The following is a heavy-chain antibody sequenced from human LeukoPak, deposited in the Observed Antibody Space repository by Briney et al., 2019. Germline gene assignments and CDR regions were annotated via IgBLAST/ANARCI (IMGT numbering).Heavy chain of an antibody. Sequence: SETLSLTCTVSGGSISSSYYYWGWIRQPPGKGLEWIGSIYDSGSTYYNPSLKSRVTISVDTSKNQFSLKLSSVTAADTAVYYCARLTGSNIFDYWGQGTLVTVSS. V-gene: IGHV4-39*01. J-gene: IGHJ4*02. CDR3: ARLTGSNIFDY. CDR2: IYDSGST. CDR1: GGSISSSYYY.